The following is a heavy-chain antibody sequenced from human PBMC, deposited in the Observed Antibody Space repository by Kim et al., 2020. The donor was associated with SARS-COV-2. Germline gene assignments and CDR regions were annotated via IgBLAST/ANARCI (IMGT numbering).Heavy chain of an antibody. J-gene: IGHJ3*02. CDR2: IYPGDSDT. CDR3: ARSRTYYYDTSRSDAFDI. CDR1: GYSFTSYW. D-gene: IGHD3-22*01. Sequence: GESLKISCKGSGYSFTSYWIGWVRQMPGKGLEWMGIIYPGDSDTRYSPSFQGQVTISADKSISTAYLQWSSLKASDTAMYYCARSRTYYYDTSRSDAFDIWGQGTMVTVSS. V-gene: IGHV5-51*01.